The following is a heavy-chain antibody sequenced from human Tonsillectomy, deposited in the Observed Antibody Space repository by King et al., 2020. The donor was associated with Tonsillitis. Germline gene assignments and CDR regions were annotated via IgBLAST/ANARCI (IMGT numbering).Heavy chain of an antibody. CDR3: ARQEIAAAPDY. D-gene: IGHD6-13*01. Sequence: LQLQESGPGLVKPSETLSLTCTVSGGSISSSSYYWGWIRQPPGKGLEWIGSIYYSGSTYYNPSLKSRVTISVDTSKNQFSLKLSSVTAADTAVYYCARQEIAAAPDYWGQGTLVTVSS. J-gene: IGHJ4*02. CDR1: GGSISSSSYY. V-gene: IGHV4-39*07. CDR2: IYYSGST.